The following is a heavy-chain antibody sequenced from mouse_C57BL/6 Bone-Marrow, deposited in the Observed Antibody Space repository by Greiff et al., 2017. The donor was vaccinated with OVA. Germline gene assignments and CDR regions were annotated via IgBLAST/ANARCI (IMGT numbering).Heavy chain of an antibody. V-gene: IGHV1-19*01. J-gene: IGHJ2*01. CDR2: INPYNGGT. D-gene: IGHD3-3*01. CDR3: ARSGLCFDY. Sequence: VHVKQSGPVLVKPGASVKMSCKASGYTFTDYYMNWVKQSHGKSLEWIGVINPYNGGTSYNQKFKGKATLTVDKSSSTAYMELNSLTSEDSAVYYCARSGLCFDYWGQGTTLTVSS. CDR1: GYTFTDYY.